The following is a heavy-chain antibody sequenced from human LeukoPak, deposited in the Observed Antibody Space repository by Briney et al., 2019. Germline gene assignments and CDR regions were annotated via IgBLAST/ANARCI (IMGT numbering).Heavy chain of an antibody. D-gene: IGHD3-16*01. Sequence: GGSLRLSCATSGFTFSGCAMHWVRQAPGKGLEWVAVVSYDGIIKYYADSLKGRFTIPRDNSKNTLYLQMNSLRTEDTAMYYCATGGGLATEIDYWGQGTLVTVSS. CDR2: VSYDGIIK. CDR1: GFTFSGCA. CDR3: ATGGGLATEIDY. V-gene: IGHV3-30*04. J-gene: IGHJ4*02.